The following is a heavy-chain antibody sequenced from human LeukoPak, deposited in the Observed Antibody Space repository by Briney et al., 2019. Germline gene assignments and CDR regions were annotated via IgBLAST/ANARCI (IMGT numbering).Heavy chain of an antibody. Sequence: GGSLRLSCAASVFTFSSFAMSWVPHAPGKGLEWVSAISGSGGSTQYADSVKGGLTISRDNSKNTLYLQMNSLRAEDTAVYHCAKCGLPEVVTAILGDAFDIWGQGTMVTVSS. D-gene: IGHD2-21*02. J-gene: IGHJ3*02. V-gene: IGHV3-23*01. CDR3: AKCGLPEVVTAILGDAFDI. CDR1: VFTFSSFA. CDR2: ISGSGGST.